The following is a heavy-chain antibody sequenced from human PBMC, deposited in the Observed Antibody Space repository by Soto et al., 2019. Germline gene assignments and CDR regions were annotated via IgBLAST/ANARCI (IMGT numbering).Heavy chain of an antibody. CDR2: INPNSGGT. Sequence: QVQLVQSGAEVKKPGASVKVSCKASGYTFTGYYMHWVRQAPGQGLEWMGWINPNSGGTNYAQKLQGGGTMTRDTSIRTAYRERSRLRSDDTAVYYCARVGGEKGYDYIWGSFDYWGQGTLVTVSS. D-gene: IGHD3-16*01. CDR3: ARVGGEKGYDYIWGSFDY. CDR1: GYTFTGYY. V-gene: IGHV1-2*02. J-gene: IGHJ4*02.